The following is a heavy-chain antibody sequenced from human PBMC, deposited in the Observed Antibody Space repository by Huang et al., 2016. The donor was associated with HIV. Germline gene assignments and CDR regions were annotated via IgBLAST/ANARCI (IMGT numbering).Heavy chain of an antibody. CDR2: IYPGDSDT. Sequence: EVQLVQSGAVVKKPGESLKISCKGSGYTFNGYWIGWVRQMPGKGLEWMGIIYPGDSDTTYSPSFQGQCTISADKAISTAYLQWSGLKASDTAMYYCARQGVGDFVVEPTGLGAFDIWGQGTMVTVSS. D-gene: IGHD2-2*01. V-gene: IGHV5-51*01. CDR3: ARQGVGDFVVEPTGLGAFDI. CDR1: GYTFNGYW. J-gene: IGHJ3*02.